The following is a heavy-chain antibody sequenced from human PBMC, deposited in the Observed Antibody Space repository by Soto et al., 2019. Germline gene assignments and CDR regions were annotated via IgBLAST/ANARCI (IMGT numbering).Heavy chain of an antibody. V-gene: IGHV1-69*01. Sequence: QVQLVQSGAEVKKPGSSVKVSCKASGGTFSSYAISWVRQAPGQGLEWMGGIIPIFGTANHEQKFQGRVTITADESTSTAYMELSSLRSEDTAVYYCARDKGSSGYYYFDYWGQGTLVTVSS. CDR2: IIPIFGTA. D-gene: IGHD3-22*01. J-gene: IGHJ4*02. CDR3: ARDKGSSGYYYFDY. CDR1: GGTFSSYA.